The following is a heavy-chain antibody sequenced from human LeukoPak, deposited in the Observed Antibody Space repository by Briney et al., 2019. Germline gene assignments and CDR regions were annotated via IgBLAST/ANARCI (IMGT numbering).Heavy chain of an antibody. CDR2: INPNSGGT. Sequence: ASVKVSCKASGYTFTGYYMHWVRQAPGQGLEWMGQINPNSGGTNYVQKFQGRVTMTRDTSFTTAYMELSGLRSDDTAVYYCARDMCSSSWSFDYWGQGTLVTVSS. V-gene: IGHV1-2*06. CDR3: ARDMCSSSWSFDY. CDR1: GYTFTGYY. J-gene: IGHJ4*02. D-gene: IGHD6-13*01.